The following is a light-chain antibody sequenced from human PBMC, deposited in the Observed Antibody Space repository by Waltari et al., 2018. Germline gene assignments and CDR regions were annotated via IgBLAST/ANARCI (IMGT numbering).Light chain of an antibody. CDR3: QQYSTNSLT. CDR2: EAS. CDR1: RSMRSY. J-gene: IGKJ4*01. V-gene: IGKV1-5*03. Sequence: DIQLTQSPYPLSASVGDRVTITCRASRSMRSYMAWYQQKPGKAPKHLIHEASTLETGVPSTFSGSESGTEFTLTISSLRPDDVATYYCQQYSTNSLTFGGGTKVEIK.